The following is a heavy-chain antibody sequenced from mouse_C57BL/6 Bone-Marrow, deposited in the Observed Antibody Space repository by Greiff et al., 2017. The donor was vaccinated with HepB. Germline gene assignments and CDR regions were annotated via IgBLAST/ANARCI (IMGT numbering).Heavy chain of an antibody. D-gene: IGHD1-1*01. J-gene: IGHJ4*01. CDR1: GFNIKDDY. Sequence: VQLQQSGAELVRPGASVKLSCTASGFNIKDDYMHWVKQRPEQGLEWIGWIDPENGDTEYASKFQGKATRTADTSSNTAYLQLSSLTSEDTAVYYCTTTVVGGDYAMDYWGQGTSVTVSS. CDR3: TTTVVGGDYAMDY. CDR2: IDPENGDT. V-gene: IGHV14-4*01.